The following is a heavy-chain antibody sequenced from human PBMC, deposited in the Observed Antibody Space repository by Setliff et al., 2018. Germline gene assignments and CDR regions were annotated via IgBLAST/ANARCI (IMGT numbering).Heavy chain of an antibody. V-gene: IGHV4-31*01. J-gene: IGHJ3*01. CDR1: GDSIMSPTYT. CDR2: VSRSGST. Sequence: SETLSLTCTVSGDSIMSPTYTWTWIRQLPGKGLEWIGYVSRSGSTSYNSSLKRQISISLDTSKNQFSLKLSSVTAADTAIYYCASWGSASAFDLWGQGTVVTVS. CDR3: ASWGSASAFDL. D-gene: IGHD3-16*01.